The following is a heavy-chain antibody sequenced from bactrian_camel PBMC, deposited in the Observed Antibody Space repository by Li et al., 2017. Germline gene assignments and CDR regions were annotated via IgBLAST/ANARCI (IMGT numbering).Heavy chain of an antibody. V-gene: IGHV3S53*01. CDR2: IADEGKI. CDR3: TADTRPFPRRAPCGSWYATGNRNFGY. D-gene: IGHD6*01. Sequence: HVQLVESGGGSVEAGGSLRLSCTIVGYEYSTHRMGWFRQAPGKEREGIAHIADEGKIRYVDSVKGRFTISQDNSKNTLFLQMNVLRPEDTAMYCCTADTRPFPRRAPCGSWYATGNRNFGYWGQGTQVTV. CDR1: GYEYSTHR. J-gene: IGHJ6*01.